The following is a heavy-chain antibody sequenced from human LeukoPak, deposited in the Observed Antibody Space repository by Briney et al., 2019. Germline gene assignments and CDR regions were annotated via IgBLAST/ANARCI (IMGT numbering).Heavy chain of an antibody. CDR1: GGSISSYY. V-gene: IGHV4-4*07. CDR2: IYTSGST. D-gene: IGHD2-21*01. CDR3: ARRTIPRPYYYYMDV. Sequence: PSETLSLTCTVSGGSISSYYWSWIRQPAGKGLEWIGRIYTSGSTNYNPSLKSRVTMSVDTSKNQFSLKLSSVTAADTAVYYCARRTIPRPYYYYMDVWGKGTTVTVSS. J-gene: IGHJ6*03.